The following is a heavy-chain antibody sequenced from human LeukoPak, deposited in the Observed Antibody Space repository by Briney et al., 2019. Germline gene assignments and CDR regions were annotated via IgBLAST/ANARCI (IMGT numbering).Heavy chain of an antibody. CDR3: ARVRVPAAMGEYYFDY. J-gene: IGHJ4*02. D-gene: IGHD2-2*01. CDR2: IYSGGST. Sequence: PGGSLRLSCAASGFTVSSNYMSWVRQAPGKGLEWVSVIYSGGSTYYADSAKGRFTISRDNSKNTLYLQMNSLRAEDTAVYYCARVRVPAAMGEYYFDYWGQGTLVTVSS. CDR1: GFTVSSNY. V-gene: IGHV3-53*01.